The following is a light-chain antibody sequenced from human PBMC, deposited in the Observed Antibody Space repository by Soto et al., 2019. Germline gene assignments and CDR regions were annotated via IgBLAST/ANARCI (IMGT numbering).Light chain of an antibody. CDR1: RSLVYSDGKTY. J-gene: IGKJ1*01. CDR2: QVS. CDR3: MQGTHWPWT. Sequence: VVMTQSPVSLPVTLGQPASISCRSSRSLVYSDGKTYLNWFQQRPGHSPRRLIYQVSNRDSGVPDRFSGSGSGTDFTLQINRVEAEDVGVYYCMQGTHWPWTFGQGTKGKSN. V-gene: IGKV2-30*01.